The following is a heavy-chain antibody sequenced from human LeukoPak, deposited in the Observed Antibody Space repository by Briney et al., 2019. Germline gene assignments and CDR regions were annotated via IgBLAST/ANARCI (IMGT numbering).Heavy chain of an antibody. CDR2: IYYSGRP. J-gene: IGHJ6*03. CDR3: ARVRYGWGGLYYYYYMDV. Sequence: SETLSLTCTVSGDSIRSSSYSWGWIRQPPGKGLEWIGNIYYSGRPYYNPSLKSRVTMSVDTSKNQFSLKLSSVTAADTAVYYYARVRYGWGGLYYYYYMDVWGKGTTVTISS. D-gene: IGHD3-10*01. V-gene: IGHV4-39*01. CDR1: GDSIRSSSYS.